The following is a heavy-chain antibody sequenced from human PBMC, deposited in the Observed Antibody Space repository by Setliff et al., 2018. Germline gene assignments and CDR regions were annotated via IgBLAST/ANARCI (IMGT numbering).Heavy chain of an antibody. CDR3: ARDRTYYASGTYTRWFDR. Sequence: PSETLSLTCTVSGGSIRSHYWSWIRQSPGKGLEWIGYFFYSGDSNYNPSPKSRVTMSVDTSKNQFSLSLSSVTTADTAVYYCARDRTYYASGTYTRWFDRWGQGTLVTVSS. D-gene: IGHD3-10*01. J-gene: IGHJ5*02. V-gene: IGHV4-59*11. CDR1: GGSIRSHY. CDR2: FFYSGDS.